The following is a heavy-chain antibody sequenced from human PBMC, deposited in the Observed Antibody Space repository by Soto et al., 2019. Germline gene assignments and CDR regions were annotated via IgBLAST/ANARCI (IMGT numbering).Heavy chain of an antibody. CDR2: IKQDGSEK. J-gene: IGHJ6*02. D-gene: IGHD6-6*01. Sequence: PGGSLRLCCAASGFTFENYWMTWFRQAPGEGLEWVANIKQDGSEKNYVGSVKGRFTIFGDNAKKSVYLQMNSLRAEDTAVYFCARVIAARLYYYGMDVWGQGTTVTVSS. CDR1: GFTFENYW. CDR3: ARVIAARLYYYGMDV. V-gene: IGHV3-7*01.